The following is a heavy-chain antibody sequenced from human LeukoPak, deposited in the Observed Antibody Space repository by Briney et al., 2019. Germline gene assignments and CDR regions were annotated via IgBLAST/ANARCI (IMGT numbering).Heavy chain of an antibody. V-gene: IGHV3-66*01. Sequence: PGGSLRLPCAASGFTVSSNYMSWVRQAPGKGLEWVSVIYSGGSTYYADSVKGRSTISRDNSKNTLYLQMNSLRAEDTAVYYCARDIPYYYDSSGYRLGGDAFDIWGQGTMVTVSS. CDR2: IYSGGST. D-gene: IGHD3-22*01. J-gene: IGHJ3*02. CDR3: ARDIPYYYDSSGYRLGGDAFDI. CDR1: GFTVSSNY.